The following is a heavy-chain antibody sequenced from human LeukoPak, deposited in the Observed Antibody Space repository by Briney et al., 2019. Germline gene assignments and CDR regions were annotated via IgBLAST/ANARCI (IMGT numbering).Heavy chain of an antibody. CDR1: GFIFSSYG. CDR2: ISYDGSNK. D-gene: IGHD2-2*01. CDR3: TTDLVVPAAMGYYMDV. Sequence: GGSLRLSCAASGFIFSSYGMHWVRQAPGKGLEWVAVISYDGSNKYYADSVKGRFTISRDNSKNTLYLQMNSLKTEDTAVYYCTTDLVVPAAMGYYMDVWGKGTTVTVSS. V-gene: IGHV3-30*03. J-gene: IGHJ6*03.